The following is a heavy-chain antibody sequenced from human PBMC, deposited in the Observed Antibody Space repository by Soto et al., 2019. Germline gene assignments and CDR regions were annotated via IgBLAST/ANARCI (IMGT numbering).Heavy chain of an antibody. CDR3: ARDFVVVVAATPDYYYGMDV. J-gene: IGHJ6*02. CDR1: GYTFTGYY. D-gene: IGHD2-15*01. V-gene: IGHV1-2*02. CDR2: ITPNSGGT. Sequence: ASVKVSCKASGYTFTGYYMHWVRQAPGQGLEWMGWITPNSGGTNYAQKFQGRVTMTRDTSISTAYMELSRLRSDDTAVYYCARDFVVVVAATPDYYYGMDVWGQGTTVTVSS.